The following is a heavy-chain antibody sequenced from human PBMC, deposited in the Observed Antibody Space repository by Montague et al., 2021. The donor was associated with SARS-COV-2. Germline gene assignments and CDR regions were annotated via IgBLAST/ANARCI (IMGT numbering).Heavy chain of an antibody. J-gene: IGHJ4*02. CDR1: GFTFSSYA. V-gene: IGHV3-23*01. CDR3: ARLDIMTDYPYEY. D-gene: IGHD3-9*01. CDR2: IRGNGGST. Sequence: SLRLSCAASGFTFSSYAMSWVRQAPGKGLEWVSGIRGNGGSTYYADSVKGRFTISGDNPKNTLYLQMNSLRAEDTAVYYCARLDIMTDYPYEYWGQGTLVTVSS.